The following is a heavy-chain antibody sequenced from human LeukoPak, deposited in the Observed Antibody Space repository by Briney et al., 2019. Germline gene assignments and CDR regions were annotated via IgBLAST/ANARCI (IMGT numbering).Heavy chain of an antibody. CDR2: ISSNGGST. CDR3: VKDGVIAAAATLHFDY. V-gene: IGHV3-64D*06. Sequence: GGSLRLSCAASGFTVSSSYMTWVRQAPGKGLEYVSAISSNGGSTYYADSVKGRFTISRDNSKNTLYLQMSSLRAEDTAVYYCVKDGVIAAAATLHFDYWGQGTLVTVSS. J-gene: IGHJ4*02. D-gene: IGHD6-13*01. CDR1: GFTVSSSY.